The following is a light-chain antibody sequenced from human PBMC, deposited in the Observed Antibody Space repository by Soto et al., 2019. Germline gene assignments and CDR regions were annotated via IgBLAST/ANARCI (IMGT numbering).Light chain of an antibody. CDR1: QDISNF. V-gene: IGKV1-33*01. Sequence: DLQMTQSPSSLSASVGDRVTITCQASQDISNFLNWYQQKPGKAPKLLNHDVSNLETGVNSRFRGRGSRTAFSFNSTSLQREDIAKYYCDQYDILPTFGQGTKLEIK. CDR2: DVS. CDR3: DQYDILPT. J-gene: IGKJ2*01.